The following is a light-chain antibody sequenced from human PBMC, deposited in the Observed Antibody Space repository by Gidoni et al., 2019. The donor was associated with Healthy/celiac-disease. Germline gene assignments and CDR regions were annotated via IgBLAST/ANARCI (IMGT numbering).Light chain of an antibody. Sequence: QSALTQPAHVSGSLGQSITISCTGTSSDVGGYNYVPWYQQHQGKAPKLMIYDVSNRPSGVSNRFSGSKSGNTASLTISGLQAEDEADYYCSSYTSSSTLVFGTGTKVTVL. CDR2: DVS. CDR1: SSDVGGYNY. CDR3: SSYTSSSTLV. V-gene: IGLV2-14*01. J-gene: IGLJ1*01.